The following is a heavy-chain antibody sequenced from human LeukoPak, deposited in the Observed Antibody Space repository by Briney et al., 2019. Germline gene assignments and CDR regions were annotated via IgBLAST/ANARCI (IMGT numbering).Heavy chain of an antibody. CDR3: AREDLIVVVSAFDL. V-gene: IGHV1-2*02. CDR1: VYTICDYY. J-gene: IGHJ4*02. CDR2: INPNTGGT. Sequence: ASVRVSCKASVYTICDYYLHWVRQAPGQGREWMGWINPNTGGTNYAQTFQGRVTMTGDTSISTAYMILSGLTSDDTAVYYCAREDLIVVVSAFDLWGQGTLVTVSS. D-gene: IGHD2-21*02.